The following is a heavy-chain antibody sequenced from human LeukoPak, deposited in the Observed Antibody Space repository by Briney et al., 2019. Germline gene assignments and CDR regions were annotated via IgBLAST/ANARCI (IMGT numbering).Heavy chain of an antibody. CDR3: ARDRRYSSSWYTCFDY. D-gene: IGHD6-13*01. J-gene: IGHJ4*02. CDR1: GFTFDDYG. CDR2: INWNGGST. Sequence: PGGSLRLSCAASGFTFDDYGISWVRQAPGKGLEWVSGINWNGGSTGYADSVKGRFTISRDNAKNSLYLQMNSLRAEDTALYHCARDRRYSSSWYTCFDYWGQGTLVTVSS. V-gene: IGHV3-20*01.